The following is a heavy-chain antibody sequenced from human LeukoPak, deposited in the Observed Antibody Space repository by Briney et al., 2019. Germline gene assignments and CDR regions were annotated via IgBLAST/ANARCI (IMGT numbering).Heavy chain of an antibody. J-gene: IGHJ5*02. Sequence: ASVKVSCKASGYTFTGYYTHWVRQAPGQGLEWMERINPNSGGTNYAQKFQGRVTMTRDTSISTAYMELSRLRSDDTAVYYCARDNCSGGSCDWFDPWGQGTLVTVSS. CDR2: INPNSGGT. D-gene: IGHD2-15*01. CDR3: ARDNCSGGSCDWFDP. CDR1: GYTFTGYY. V-gene: IGHV1-2*06.